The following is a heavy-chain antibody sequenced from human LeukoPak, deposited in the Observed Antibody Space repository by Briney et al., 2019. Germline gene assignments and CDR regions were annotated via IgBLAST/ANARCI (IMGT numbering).Heavy chain of an antibody. CDR1: GGSISTYY. V-gene: IGHV4-59*01. Sequence: SETLSLTCTVSGGSISTYYWSWIRQPPGKGLEWIGYIYYTGSTNYNPSLKSRVTMSIDTSNNQFSLRLSSVTAADTAVYYCAREDSTTYYNWFDPWGQGTLVTVSS. D-gene: IGHD2-2*01. CDR3: AREDSTTYYNWFDP. J-gene: IGHJ5*02. CDR2: IYYTGST.